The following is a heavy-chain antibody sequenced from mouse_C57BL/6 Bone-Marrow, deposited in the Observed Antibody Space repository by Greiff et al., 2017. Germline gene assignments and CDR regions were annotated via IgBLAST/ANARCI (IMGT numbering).Heavy chain of an antibody. V-gene: IGHV1-64*01. Sequence: QVQLQQPGAELVKPGASVKLSCKASGYTFTSYWMHWVKQRPGQGLEWIGMIHPTSGSTNYNEKFKSKATLTVDKSSSTAYMQLSSLTSEDSAVYYCARGPYYYGPFDYWGQGTTLTVSS. CDR1: GYTFTSYW. J-gene: IGHJ2*01. CDR3: ARGPYYYGPFDY. CDR2: IHPTSGST. D-gene: IGHD1-1*01.